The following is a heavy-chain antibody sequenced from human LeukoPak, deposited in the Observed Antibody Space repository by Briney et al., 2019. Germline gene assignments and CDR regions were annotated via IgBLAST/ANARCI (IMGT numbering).Heavy chain of an antibody. CDR2: TYYRSKWYN. J-gene: IGHJ4*02. D-gene: IGHD6-13*01. CDR1: GDSVSSNSAA. V-gene: IGHV6-1*01. CDR3: AREGFRSIAAAGSDFGY. Sequence: SQTLSLTCAISGDSVSSNSAAWNWIRQSPSRGLEWLGRTYYRSKWYNDYAVSVKSRITINPDTSKNQFSLQLNSVTPEDTAVYYCAREGFRSIAAAGSDFGYWGQGTLVTVSS.